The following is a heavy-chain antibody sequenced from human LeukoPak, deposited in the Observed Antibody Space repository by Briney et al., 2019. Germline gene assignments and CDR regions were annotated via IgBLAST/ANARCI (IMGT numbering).Heavy chain of an antibody. V-gene: IGHV3-21*01. CDR2: ISSSSSYI. D-gene: IGHD2-2*02. Sequence: GGSLRLSCAASGFTFSSYSMNWVRQAPGKGLEWVSSISSSSSYIYYADSVKGRFTISRDNAKNSLYLQMNSLRAEDTAVYYCARDAGYCSSTSCYRVFGYWGQGTLVTVSS. CDR3: ARDAGYCSSTSCYRVFGY. J-gene: IGHJ4*02. CDR1: GFTFSSYS.